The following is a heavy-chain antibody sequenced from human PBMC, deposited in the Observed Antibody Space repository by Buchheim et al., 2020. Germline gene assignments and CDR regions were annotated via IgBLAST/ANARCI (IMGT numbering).Heavy chain of an antibody. J-gene: IGHJ4*02. CDR2: IKQDGSEK. Sequence: EVQLVESWGGLVQPGGSLRLSCAASGFTFGTYWMSWVRQAPGKGLEWVANIKQDGSEKYYVDSVKGRFTISRDNAKSSLYLQMNSLRAEDTAVYYCARGTWQQLGYFDYWGQGTL. CDR1: GFTFGTYW. CDR3: ARGTWQQLGYFDY. V-gene: IGHV3-7*04. D-gene: IGHD6-13*01.